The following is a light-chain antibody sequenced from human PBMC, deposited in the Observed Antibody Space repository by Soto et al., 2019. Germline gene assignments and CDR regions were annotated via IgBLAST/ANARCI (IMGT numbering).Light chain of an antibody. CDR3: QQSYNLFA. CDR1: QSISNH. V-gene: IGKV1-39*01. Sequence: DIQMTQSPFSLSASAGDRVTITCRASQSISNHLNWYRHKPGKAPELLIYAASSLQTGVPSRITGSGSGTDFTLTITSLQPEDAATYYCQQSYNLFAFGHGTKVDIK. J-gene: IGKJ3*01. CDR2: AAS.